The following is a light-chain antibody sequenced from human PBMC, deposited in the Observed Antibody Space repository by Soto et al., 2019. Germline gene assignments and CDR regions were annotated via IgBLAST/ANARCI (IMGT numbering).Light chain of an antibody. CDR2: GAS. CDR3: QQYKSWPPIT. Sequence: EIVLTQSPGTLSLSPGERATLSCRASQSVSSSYLAWYQQKPGQAPRLLIYGASSRATGIPDRFSGSGSGTDFTLTIGRLEPQDSAMYYRQQYKSWPPITFGQVTPLEI. J-gene: IGKJ5*01. V-gene: IGKV3-20*01. CDR1: QSVSSSY.